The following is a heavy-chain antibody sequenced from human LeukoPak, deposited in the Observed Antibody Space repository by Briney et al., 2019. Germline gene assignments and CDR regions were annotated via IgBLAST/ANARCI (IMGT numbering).Heavy chain of an antibody. D-gene: IGHD3-22*01. Sequence: SETLSLTCTVSGGSISSYYWSWIRQPPGKGLEWIGYIYYSGNTDYNPSLKSRITISIDTSKNQFSLKLSSVTAADTAVYYCAREGDYYDSSGEYYFNKWGQGTLVTVSS. CDR1: GGSISSYY. CDR3: AREGDYYDSSGEYYFNK. V-gene: IGHV4-59*12. CDR2: IYYSGNT. J-gene: IGHJ4*02.